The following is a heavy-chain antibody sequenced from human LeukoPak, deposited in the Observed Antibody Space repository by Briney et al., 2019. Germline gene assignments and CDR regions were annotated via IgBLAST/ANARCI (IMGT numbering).Heavy chain of an antibody. J-gene: IGHJ5*02. CDR2: INHSGST. CDR3: ARGLGIAAAGSANWFDP. CDR1: GGSFCGYY. V-gene: IGHV4-34*01. D-gene: IGHD6-13*01. Sequence: PSETLSLTCAVYGGSFCGYYWSWIRPPPGKGLEWIGEINHSGSTNYNPSLKSRVTISVDTSKNQFSLKLSSVTAADTAVYYCARGLGIAAAGSANWFDPWGQGTLVTVSS.